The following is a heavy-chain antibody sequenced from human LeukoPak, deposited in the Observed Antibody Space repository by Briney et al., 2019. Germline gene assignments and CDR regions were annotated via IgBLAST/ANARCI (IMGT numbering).Heavy chain of an antibody. Sequence: GGSLRLSCAASGFTVSSNYMSWVRQAPGKGLEWVSVIYSGGSTYYADSVKGRLTISRDNSKNTLYLQMNSLRAEDTAVYYCARDRGYGGNLDYYYGMDVWGQGTTVTVSS. CDR3: ARDRGYGGNLDYYYGMDV. D-gene: IGHD4-23*01. CDR1: GFTVSSNY. J-gene: IGHJ6*02. V-gene: IGHV3-66*01. CDR2: IYSGGST.